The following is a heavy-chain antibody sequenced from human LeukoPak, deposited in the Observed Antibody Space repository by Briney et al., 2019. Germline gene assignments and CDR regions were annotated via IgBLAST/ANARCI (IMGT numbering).Heavy chain of an antibody. J-gene: IGHJ5*02. D-gene: IGHD4-23*01. Sequence: SVKVSCKASGFTFTSSAVQWVRQARGQRLEWIGWIVVGSGNTNYAQKFQERVTITRDMSTSTAYMELSSLRSEDTAVYYCATDYGGNSGWFDPWGQGTLVTVSS. CDR3: ATDYGGNSGWFDP. V-gene: IGHV1-58*01. CDR2: IVVGSGNT. CDR1: GFTFTSSA.